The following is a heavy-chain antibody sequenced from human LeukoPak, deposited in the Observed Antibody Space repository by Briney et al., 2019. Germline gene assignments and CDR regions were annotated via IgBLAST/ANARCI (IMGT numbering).Heavy chain of an antibody. Sequence: PGGSLKLSCAASGFAFSSYAMSWVSQAPGKGLEWVSAISGSGGSTYYADSVKGRFTISRDNSKNTLYLQMNSLRAEDTAVYYCARNLPAADYWGQGTLVTVSS. V-gene: IGHV3-23*01. CDR3: ARNLPAADY. CDR2: ISGSGGST. D-gene: IGHD2-2*01. J-gene: IGHJ4*02. CDR1: GFAFSSYA.